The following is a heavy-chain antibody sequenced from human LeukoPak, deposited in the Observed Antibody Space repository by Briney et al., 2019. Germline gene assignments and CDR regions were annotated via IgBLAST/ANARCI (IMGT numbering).Heavy chain of an antibody. CDR3: AKGGTMVRGAIDY. D-gene: IGHD3-10*01. CDR1: GFTFSSYG. Sequence: GGSLRLSCAASGFTFSSYGMHWVRQAPGKGLEWVAVISYDGSNKYYADSVKGRFTISRDNSKNTLYLQMNSLRAEDTAVYYCAKGGTMVRGAIDYWGQGTLVTVSS. J-gene: IGHJ4*02. CDR2: ISYDGSNK. V-gene: IGHV3-30*18.